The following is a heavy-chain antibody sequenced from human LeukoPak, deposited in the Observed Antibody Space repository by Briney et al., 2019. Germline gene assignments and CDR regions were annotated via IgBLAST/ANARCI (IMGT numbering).Heavy chain of an antibody. J-gene: IGHJ4*02. D-gene: IGHD3-3*01. CDR3: ARGLRITIFGVVHPFGY. CDR2: INHSGST. CDR1: GGSFSGYY. V-gene: IGHV4-34*01. Sequence: PSETLSLTCAVYGGSFSGYYWSWIRQPPGKGLEWIGEINHSGSTNYNPSLKSRVTISVDTSKNQFSLELSSVTAADTAVYYCARGLRITIFGVVHPFGYWGQGTLVTVSS.